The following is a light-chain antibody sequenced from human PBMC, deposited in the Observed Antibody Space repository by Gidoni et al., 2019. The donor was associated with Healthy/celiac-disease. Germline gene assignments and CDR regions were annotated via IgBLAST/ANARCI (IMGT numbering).Light chain of an antibody. CDR1: QGISNY. Sequence: DIQMTQSPSSLSASVGDRVTITCRASQGISNYLAWYQQKPGKVPKLLIYAASTLQSGVPFRFSGSGSGTDFTLTISSLQPEVVATYYCQKYNSALGTFGQGTKVEIK. V-gene: IGKV1-27*01. J-gene: IGKJ1*01. CDR3: QKYNSALGT. CDR2: AAS.